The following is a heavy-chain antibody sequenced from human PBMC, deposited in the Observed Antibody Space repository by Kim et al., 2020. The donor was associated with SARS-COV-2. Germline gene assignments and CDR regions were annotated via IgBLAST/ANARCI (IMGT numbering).Heavy chain of an antibody. CDR1: GGSISSSNW. CDR2: IYHSGST. CDR3: ARGPLAVAYRRPYYFDY. V-gene: IGHV4-4*02. J-gene: IGHJ4*02. D-gene: IGHD6-19*01. Sequence: SETLSLTCAVSGGSISSSNWWSWVRQPPGKGLEWIGEIYHSGSTNYNPSLKSRVTISVDKSKNQFSLKLSSVTAADTAVYYCARGPLAVAYRRPYYFDYWGQGTLVTVSS.